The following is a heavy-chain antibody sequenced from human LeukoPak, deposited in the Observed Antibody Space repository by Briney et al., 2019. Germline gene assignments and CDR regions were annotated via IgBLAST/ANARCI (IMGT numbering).Heavy chain of an antibody. CDR3: ARGQDDFSYYGMDV. CDR2: INAGKGNT. CDR1: GYTFTSYA. V-gene: IGHV1-3*01. D-gene: IGHD3-3*01. Sequence: ASVKVSCKASGYTFTSYAMHWVRQAPGQRPEWMGWINAGKGNTKYSQKFQGRVTITRDTSASTAYMEVSSLRSEDTAVYHCARGQDDFSYYGMDVWGQGTTVTVSS. J-gene: IGHJ6*02.